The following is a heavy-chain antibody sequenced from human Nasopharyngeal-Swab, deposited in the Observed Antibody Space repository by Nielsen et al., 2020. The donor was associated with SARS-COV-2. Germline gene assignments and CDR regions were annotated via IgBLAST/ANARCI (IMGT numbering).Heavy chain of an antibody. D-gene: IGHD5-12*01. J-gene: IGHJ4*02. CDR1: GFTFSGSA. CDR3: VRQTGYHFDS. CDR2: IRSKAHNYSA. Sequence: ETLSLICAASGFTFSGSAMHWVRQASGKGLEWVGRIRSKAHNYSAVYAASVEGRFTISRDDSKKTAFLQMDSLKSEDTAVYFCVRQTGYHFDSWGQGTLVTVSS. V-gene: IGHV3-73*01.